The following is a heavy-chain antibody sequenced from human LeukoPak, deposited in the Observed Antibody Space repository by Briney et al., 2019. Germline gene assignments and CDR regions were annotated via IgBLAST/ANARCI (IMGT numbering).Heavy chain of an antibody. V-gene: IGHV1-3*01. CDR2: INAGNGNT. D-gene: IGHD1-26*01. Sequence: GASVKVSCKASGYTFTSYAMHWVRQAPGQRLEWMGWINAGNGNTKYSQKFQGRVTITRDTSASTAYMELSSLRSEDTVVYYCARAPLGGSYEAYWGQGTLVTASS. CDR3: ARAPLGGSYEAY. CDR1: GYTFTSYA. J-gene: IGHJ4*02.